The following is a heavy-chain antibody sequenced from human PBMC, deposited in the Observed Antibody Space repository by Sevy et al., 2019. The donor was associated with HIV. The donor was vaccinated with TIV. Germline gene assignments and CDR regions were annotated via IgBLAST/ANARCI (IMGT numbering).Heavy chain of an antibody. CDR2: ISGLSNYK. CDR1: GFTLTDFY. D-gene: IGHD4-17*01. Sequence: GGSLRLSCPASGFTLTDFYLNWVRQAPGKGLEWVSSISGLSNYKFYADSMKGRFTISRDNAENSIHLQMNSLRAEDTAVYFCARRSPSTVHDAFDIWGQGTMVTVSS. V-gene: IGHV3-21*01. CDR3: ARRSPSTVHDAFDI. J-gene: IGHJ3*02.